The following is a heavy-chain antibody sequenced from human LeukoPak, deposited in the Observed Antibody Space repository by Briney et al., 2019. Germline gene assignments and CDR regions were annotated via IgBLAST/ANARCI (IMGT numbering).Heavy chain of an antibody. V-gene: IGHV3-30-3*01. CDR2: ISYDGSNK. J-gene: IGHJ4*02. CDR1: GFTFSSYA. CDR3: ASTTDYGDAY. Sequence: GGSLRLSCAASGFTFSSYATHWVRQAPGKGLEWVAVISYDGSNKYYADSVKGRFTISRDNSKNTLYLQMISLRPEDMAIYYCASTTDYGDAYWGQGTLVTVSS. D-gene: IGHD4-17*01.